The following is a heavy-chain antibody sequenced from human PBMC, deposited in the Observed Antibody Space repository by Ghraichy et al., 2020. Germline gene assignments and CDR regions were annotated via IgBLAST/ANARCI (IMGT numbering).Heavy chain of an antibody. Sequence: GGSLRLSCAASGFTFSYAWMSWVRQAPGKGLEWVARIKSKTDDGTTDYAAPVKGRFTISRDDSTNTVYLQINSLKTEDTAVYYCVKGGPYSSYFDYWGQGTLVTVSS. CDR1: GFTFSYAW. V-gene: IGHV3-15*01. D-gene: IGHD5-12*01. CDR2: IKSKTDDGTT. J-gene: IGHJ4*02. CDR3: VKGGPYSSYFDY.